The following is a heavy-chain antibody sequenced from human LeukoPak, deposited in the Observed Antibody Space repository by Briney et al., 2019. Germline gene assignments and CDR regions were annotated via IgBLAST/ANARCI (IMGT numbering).Heavy chain of an antibody. CDR3: ARASLYYDILTGLPAFDI. CDR2: IYTSGST. V-gene: IGHV4-4*07. J-gene: IGHJ3*02. CDR1: GGSISSYY. Sequence: PSETLSLTCTVSGGSISSYYWSWIRQPAGKGLEGIGRIYTSGSTNYNPSLKSRVTMSVDTSKNQFSLKLSSVTAADTAVYYCARASLYYDILTGLPAFDIWGQGTMVTVSS. D-gene: IGHD3-9*01.